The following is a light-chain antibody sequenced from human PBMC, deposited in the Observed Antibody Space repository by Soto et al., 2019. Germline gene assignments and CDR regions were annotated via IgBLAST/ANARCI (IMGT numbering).Light chain of an antibody. CDR3: QQYNVWPLT. J-gene: IGKJ4*01. V-gene: IGKV3-15*01. CDR1: QSVSSN. CDR2: VES. Sequence: EIVMTQSPATLSVSPGERATLSCRASQSVSSNLAWYQQKPGQTPKLLIYVESTRATGIPARFSGSGSGTEFTLTISSLQSEDFAVYYCQQYNVWPLTFGGGTKVEFK.